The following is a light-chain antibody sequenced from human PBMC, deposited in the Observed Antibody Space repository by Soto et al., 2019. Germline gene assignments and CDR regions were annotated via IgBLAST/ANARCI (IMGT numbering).Light chain of an antibody. CDR2: GAS. J-gene: IGKJ1*01. Sequence: EIVLTQSPGTLSLSPGERATLSRRASQSISSTSLAWYQQKPGQAPRLLISGASSRATGIPDRFSVSGSGTDFTLSISSLEPEDFAVYYCHYGNSPPWTFAQGTKVDIK. CDR3: HYGNSPPWT. CDR1: QSISSTS. V-gene: IGKV3-20*01.